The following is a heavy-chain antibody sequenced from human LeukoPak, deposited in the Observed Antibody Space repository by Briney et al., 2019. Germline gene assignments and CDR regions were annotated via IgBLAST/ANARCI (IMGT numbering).Heavy chain of an antibody. CDR3: AREWGLESSGYYYAY. CDR1: GGTFRRFS. Sequence: SVKVSCKASGGTFRRFSISWVRQAPGQGFEWMGGITPIFGTANFAQKFQGRVSITADESTSTAFMELSSLRSEDTAVYYCAREWGLESSGYYYAYWGQGTLVTVSS. D-gene: IGHD3-22*01. CDR2: ITPIFGTA. J-gene: IGHJ4*02. V-gene: IGHV1-69*01.